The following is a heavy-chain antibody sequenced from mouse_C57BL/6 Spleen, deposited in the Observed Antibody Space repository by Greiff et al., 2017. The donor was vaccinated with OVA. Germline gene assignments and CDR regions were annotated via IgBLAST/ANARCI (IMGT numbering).Heavy chain of an antibody. J-gene: IGHJ4*01. CDR1: GYAFTNYL. D-gene: IGHD2-5*01. CDR2: INPGSGGT. Sequence: QVQLKQSGAELVRPGTSVKVSCKASGYAFTNYLIEWVKQRPGQGLEWIGVINPGSGGTNYNEKFKGKATLTADKSSSTAYMQLSSLTSEDSAVYFCARGGYSKRYAMDYWGQGTSVTVSS. CDR3: ARGGYSKRYAMDY. V-gene: IGHV1-54*01.